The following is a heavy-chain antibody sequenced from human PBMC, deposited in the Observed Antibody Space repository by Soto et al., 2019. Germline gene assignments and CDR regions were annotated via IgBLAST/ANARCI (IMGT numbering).Heavy chain of an antibody. CDR1: GDSISSFY. D-gene: IGHD5-18*01. CDR3: ARDRRYSYGPPSAFQI. V-gene: IGHV4-59*01. Sequence: SETLSLTCTVFGDSISSFYWSWIRQPPGKGLEWIGYIYYSGTTNYNPSLKSRVTISVDTSKNQFSLKLRSATAADTAVYYCARDRRYSYGPPSAFQIWGQGTRVTVSS. CDR2: IYYSGTT. J-gene: IGHJ3*02.